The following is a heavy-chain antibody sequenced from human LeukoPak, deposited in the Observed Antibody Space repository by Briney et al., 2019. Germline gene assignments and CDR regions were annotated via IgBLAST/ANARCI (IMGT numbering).Heavy chain of an antibody. CDR3: ARVHGGYPFDQ. Sequence: GGSLRLSCAASGFSFSIYWMSWIRQTPGKRLEYVANIESNGGDKYYVDSVKGRFTISRDNAKNSLYLQMNGLRAEDTAVYYCARVHGGYPFDQWGQGTLVTVSS. D-gene: IGHD2-15*01. J-gene: IGHJ4*02. CDR2: IESNGGDK. CDR1: GFSFSIYW. V-gene: IGHV3-7*01.